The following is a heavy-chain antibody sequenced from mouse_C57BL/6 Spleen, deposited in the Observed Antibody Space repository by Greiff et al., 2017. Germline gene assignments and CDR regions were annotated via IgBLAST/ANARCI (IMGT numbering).Heavy chain of an antibody. CDR2: INPNNGGT. CDR3: ARVGSSPRWYAMDY. D-gene: IGHD1-1*01. CDR1: GYTFTDYN. V-gene: IGHV1-18*01. J-gene: IGHJ4*01. Sequence: EVQRVESGPELVKPGASVKIPCKASGYTFTDYNMDWVKQSHGQSLEWIGDINPNNGGTIYNQKFKGKATLTVDTSSSTAYMELRSLTSEDTAVYDCARVGSSPRWYAMDYWGQGTSVTVSS.